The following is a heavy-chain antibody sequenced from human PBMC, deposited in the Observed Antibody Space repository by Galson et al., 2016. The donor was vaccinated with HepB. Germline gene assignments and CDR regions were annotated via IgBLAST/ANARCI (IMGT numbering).Heavy chain of an antibody. CDR2: VYNTGST. CDR1: GDSISSISYS. J-gene: IGHJ3*02. CDR3: ARFLISEWQLPERPFDI. D-gene: IGHD2-15*01. Sequence: SETLSLTCSVSGDSISSISYSWGWIRQPPGKGLESIGIVYNTGSTYYSPSLDSRLAISVDTSKNQFSLRLNSVTAADTAVYYCARFLISEWQLPERPFDIWGRGTSVTVSS. V-gene: IGHV4-39*01.